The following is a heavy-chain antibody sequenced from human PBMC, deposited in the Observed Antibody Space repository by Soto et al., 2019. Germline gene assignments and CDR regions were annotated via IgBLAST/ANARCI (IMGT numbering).Heavy chain of an antibody. Sequence: GGSLRLSCAASGFIFENSGMSWVRQAPGKGLEWISSISGSGFKKYYADSVKGRFTISRDNSKSTVYLELNNLSAEDTAVYHCAKNQGVELVPLATVDWFDPWGQGSVVTVSS. CDR1: GFIFENSG. J-gene: IGHJ5*02. D-gene: IGHD1-26*01. CDR3: AKNQGVELVPLATVDWFDP. V-gene: IGHV3-23*01. CDR2: ISGSGFKK.